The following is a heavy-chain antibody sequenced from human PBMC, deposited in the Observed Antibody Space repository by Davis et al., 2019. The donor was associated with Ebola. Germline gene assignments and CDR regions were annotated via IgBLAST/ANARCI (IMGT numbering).Heavy chain of an antibody. V-gene: IGHV1-46*01. D-gene: IGHD3-22*01. Sequence: ASVKVSCKASGYTFTGYYMHWVRQAPGQGLEWMGIINPSGGSTSYAQKFQGRVTMTRDTSTSTVYMELSSLRSEDTAMYYCARVGYDSSGYPYYFDYWGQGTLVTVSS. CDR3: ARVGYDSSGYPYYFDY. J-gene: IGHJ4*02. CDR1: GYTFTGYY. CDR2: INPSGGST.